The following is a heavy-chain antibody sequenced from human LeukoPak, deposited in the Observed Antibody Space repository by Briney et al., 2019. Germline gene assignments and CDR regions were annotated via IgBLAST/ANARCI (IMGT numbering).Heavy chain of an antibody. V-gene: IGHV3-30*18. CDR2: ISFDGSAK. J-gene: IGHJ4*02. D-gene: IGHD3-10*01. Sequence: GGSLRLSCAASGFSFSNYEMDWVRQAPGKGLECVALISFDGSAKYYADSVKGRFTISRDNSKNTLYLQMNSLRAEDTAVYYCAKPLTYYYDSGNFYNGPFFDYWGQGTLVTVSS. CDR3: AKPLTYYYDSGNFYNGPFFDY. CDR1: GFSFSNYE.